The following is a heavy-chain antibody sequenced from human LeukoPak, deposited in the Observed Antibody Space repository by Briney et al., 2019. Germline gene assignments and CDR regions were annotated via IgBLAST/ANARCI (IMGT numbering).Heavy chain of an antibody. CDR2: IYYSGST. Sequence: KPSETLSLTCTVSGGSISSYYWSWIRQPPGKGLEWIGYIYYSGSTNYNPSLKSRVTISVDTSKNQFSLKLSSVTAADTAVYYCARVIHNPYGGDAFDIWGQGTMVTVSS. D-gene: IGHD4-23*01. V-gene: IGHV4-59*01. J-gene: IGHJ3*02. CDR1: GGSISSYY. CDR3: ARVIHNPYGGDAFDI.